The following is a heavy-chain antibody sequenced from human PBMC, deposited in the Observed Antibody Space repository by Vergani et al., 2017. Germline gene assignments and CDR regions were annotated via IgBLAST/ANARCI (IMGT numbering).Heavy chain of an antibody. CDR2: ISGSGGST. CDR3: GRGSDNYN. CDR1: GFTFNHYA. Sequence: EVQLLESGGDLVQPGGSLRLSCAASGFTFNHYAMNWVRQAPGKGLEWVSGISGSGGSTYYAGSVKGRFTISRDSSKNTLYLQMNSLSAGDTAVYYCGRGSDNYNWGQGTLVTVSS. J-gene: IGHJ4*02. V-gene: IGHV3-23*01. D-gene: IGHD5-24*01.